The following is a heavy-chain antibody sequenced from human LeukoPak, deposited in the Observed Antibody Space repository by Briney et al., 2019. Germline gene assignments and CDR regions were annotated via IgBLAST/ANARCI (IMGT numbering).Heavy chain of an antibody. V-gene: IGHV1-46*01. CDR2: INPSGGST. Sequence: ASVTVSCKASGYTFTSYYMHWVRQAPGQGLEWMGIINPSGGSTSYAQKFQGRVTMTRDTSTSTVYMELSSLRSEDTAVYYCASVAGVRATIGKYFDYWGQGTLVTVSS. CDR3: ASVAGVRATIGKYFDY. J-gene: IGHJ4*02. CDR1: GYTFTSYY. D-gene: IGHD1-26*01.